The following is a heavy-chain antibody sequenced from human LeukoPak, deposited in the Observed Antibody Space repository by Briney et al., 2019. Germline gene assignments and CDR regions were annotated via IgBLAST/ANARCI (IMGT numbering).Heavy chain of an antibody. D-gene: IGHD3-9*01. CDR2: IYYSGST. CDR3: ASNPPYDILTGYYTYYYMDV. Sequence: PSETLSLTCTFSGGSMSFSSDYWGWIRQPPGKGLEWIGSIYYSGSTYYNPSLKSRVTISVDTSKNQFSLKLSSVTAADTAVYYCASNPPYDILTGYYTYYYMDVWGKGTTVTISS. V-gene: IGHV4-39*01. CDR1: GGSMSFSSDY. J-gene: IGHJ6*03.